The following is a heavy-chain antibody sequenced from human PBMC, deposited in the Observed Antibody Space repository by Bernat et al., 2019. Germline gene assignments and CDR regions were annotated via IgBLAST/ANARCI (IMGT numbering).Heavy chain of an antibody. CDR2: VYTGGST. CDR1: GFTVTDNY. Sequence: EVQLVESGGGLVQPGGSLRLSCVASGFTVTDNYMSWVRQAPGKGLEWVSVVYTGGSTSSAASVKGRFTMSRDNFKNTLYFPMNSLRAEDTAVYYCGREGGSGTLLEPFDYWGQGAQVTVSS. V-gene: IGHV3-66*01. CDR3: GREGGSGTLLEPFDY. D-gene: IGHD6-25*01. J-gene: IGHJ4*02.